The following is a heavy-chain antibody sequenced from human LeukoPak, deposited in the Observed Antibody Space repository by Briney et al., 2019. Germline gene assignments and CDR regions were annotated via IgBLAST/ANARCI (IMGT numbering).Heavy chain of an antibody. V-gene: IGHV3-23*01. CDR1: GFTFSDYA. CDR2: ISGTADRT. Sequence: GGSLRFSCVASGFTFSDYAMSWVRQAPGKGLEWVSAISGTADRTYYVGSVKGRFTVSRDNSKNMVYLQMSGLRTEDTAVYYCANSRGYGSGNLWGQGTLVTVSS. J-gene: IGHJ5*02. D-gene: IGHD3-10*01. CDR3: ANSRGYGSGNL.